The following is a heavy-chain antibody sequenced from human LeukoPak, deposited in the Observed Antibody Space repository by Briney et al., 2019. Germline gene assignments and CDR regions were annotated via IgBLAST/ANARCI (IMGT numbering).Heavy chain of an antibody. J-gene: IGHJ4*02. CDR2: IYPGDSDT. Sequence: GESLKISCKGSGYRFTAYWIAWVRQLPGKGLEWMSIIYPGDSDTRYSPSFQGQVTISADKSISTAYLQWSSLKASDTAMYYCARGRSGCSYGFDYWGQGTLVTVSS. V-gene: IGHV5-51*01. D-gene: IGHD5-18*01. CDR1: GYRFTAYW. CDR3: ARGRSGCSYGFDY.